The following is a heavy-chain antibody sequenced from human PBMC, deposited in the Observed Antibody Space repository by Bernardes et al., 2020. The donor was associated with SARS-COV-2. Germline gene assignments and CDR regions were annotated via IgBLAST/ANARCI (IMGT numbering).Heavy chain of an antibody. CDR1: GLSFNYAW. Sequence: GGSLRLSCAASGLSFNYAWMTWVRQAPGKGLEWVGRIKSNIEGGTADYGASVKGRFTISRDDSRNTAYLQMNSLKTEDTAVYYCTRHVSMGIAAPFDPWGQGTLVTVSS. V-gene: IGHV3-15*01. CDR3: TRHVSMGIAAPFDP. J-gene: IGHJ5*02. D-gene: IGHD6-13*01. CDR2: IKSNIEGGTA.